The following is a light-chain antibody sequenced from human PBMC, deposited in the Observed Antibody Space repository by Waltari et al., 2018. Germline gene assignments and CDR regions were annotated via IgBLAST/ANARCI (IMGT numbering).Light chain of an antibody. CDR2: KDS. Sequence: SSELTQPSSVSVSPGQTARITCSGDVLAKRYARWFQQKPGQAPVLVIYKDSERPSGVPERFAGSTSGTTVTLTISGAQVEDEADDYCCSGADNNLWVFGGGTKLTVL. CDR3: CSGADNNLWV. CDR1: VLAKRY. J-gene: IGLJ3*02. V-gene: IGLV3-27*01.